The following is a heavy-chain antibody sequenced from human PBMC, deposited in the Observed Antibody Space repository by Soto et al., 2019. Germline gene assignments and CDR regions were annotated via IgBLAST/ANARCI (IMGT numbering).Heavy chain of an antibody. J-gene: IGHJ4*02. CDR3: ARVSSGVGPDY. V-gene: IGHV4-34*01. CDR1: GGSLSGYY. CDR2: INHSGST. D-gene: IGHD1-26*01. Sequence: QVQLQQWGAGPLKPSETLSLTCDVYGGSLSGYYWSWIRQPLGKGLEWIGEINHSGSTNYNPSLKSRVTLSVDTSKNQFSLKLSSVTAADTAVYYCARVSSGVGPDYWGQGTLVTVSS.